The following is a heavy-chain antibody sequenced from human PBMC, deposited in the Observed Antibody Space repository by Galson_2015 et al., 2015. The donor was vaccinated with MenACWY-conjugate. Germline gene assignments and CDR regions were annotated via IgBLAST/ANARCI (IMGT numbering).Heavy chain of an antibody. CDR3: TRADHRYCSRTTCPFDH. J-gene: IGHJ4*02. Sequence: SLRLSCATSGFAFSDYLMGWFRQAPGKGLEWVGYIQSKNYGANTQIAASEKDRLTISRDDSRSIAYLQMNSLKTEDTAVYYCTRADHRYCSRTTCPFDHWGQGTLVTVSS. CDR2: IQSKNYGANT. D-gene: IGHD2-2*01. CDR1: GFAFSDYL. V-gene: IGHV3-49*03.